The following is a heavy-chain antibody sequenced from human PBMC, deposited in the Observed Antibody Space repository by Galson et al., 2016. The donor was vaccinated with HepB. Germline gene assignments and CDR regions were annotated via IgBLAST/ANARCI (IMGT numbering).Heavy chain of an antibody. CDR3: ARDATNVVFDHYYGLDV. Sequence: SLRLSCAASGFTFSSSTMTWVRQAPGKGLECISYITSTSATIYYADSVMGRFTISRDNAKNSLYLQLTSLRDEDTAVYYCARDATNVVFDHYYGLDVWGQGTTVIVSS. V-gene: IGHV3-48*02. D-gene: IGHD3-9*01. CDR1: GFTFSSST. J-gene: IGHJ6*02. CDR2: ITSTSATI.